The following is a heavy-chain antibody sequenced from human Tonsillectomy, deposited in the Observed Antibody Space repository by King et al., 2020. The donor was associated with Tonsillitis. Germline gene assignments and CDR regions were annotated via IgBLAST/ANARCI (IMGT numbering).Heavy chain of an antibody. CDR1: GFTFSSYS. D-gene: IGHD4-23*01. Sequence: VQLVESGGGVVQPGRSLRLSCAASGFTFSSYSMHWVRQAPGKGLEWVAVISYDGSNKYYADSVKGRFTISRDNSKNTLYLQMNSLGAEDTAVYYCASPLDYGGNSPFDYWGQGTLVTVSS. V-gene: IGHV3-30-3*01. J-gene: IGHJ4*02. CDR2: ISYDGSNK. CDR3: ASPLDYGGNSPFDY.